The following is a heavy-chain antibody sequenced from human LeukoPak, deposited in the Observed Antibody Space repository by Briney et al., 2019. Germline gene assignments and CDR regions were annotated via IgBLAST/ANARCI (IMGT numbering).Heavy chain of an antibody. J-gene: IGHJ4*02. CDR1: GFSFSSYA. V-gene: IGHV1-69*05. CDR3: AGGDGDYFDY. CDR2: IIPIFGTA. D-gene: IGHD3-16*01. Sequence: GGSLRLSCAASGFSFSSYAISWVRQAPGQGLEWMGGIIPIFGTANYAQKFQGRVTITTDESTSTAYMELSSLRSEDTAVYYCAGGDGDYFDYWGQGTLVTVSS.